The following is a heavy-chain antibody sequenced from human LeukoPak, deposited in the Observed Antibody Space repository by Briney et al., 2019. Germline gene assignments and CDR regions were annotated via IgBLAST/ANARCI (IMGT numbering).Heavy chain of an antibody. J-gene: IGHJ4*02. CDR3: ARDWGSGWYTPYFDY. CDR2: ISSSSSYI. Sequence: GGSLRLSCAASGFTFGSYSMNWVRQAPGKGLEWVSSISSSSSYIYYADSVKGRFTISRDNAKNSLYLQMNSLRAEDTAVYYCARDWGSGWYTPYFDYWGQGTLVTVSS. CDR1: GFTFGSYS. V-gene: IGHV3-21*01. D-gene: IGHD6-19*01.